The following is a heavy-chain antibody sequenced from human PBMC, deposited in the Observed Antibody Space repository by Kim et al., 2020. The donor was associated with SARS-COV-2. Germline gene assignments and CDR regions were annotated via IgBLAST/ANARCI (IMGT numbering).Heavy chain of an antibody. J-gene: IGHJ4*02. CDR3: ARAPIVVVITHFDY. Sequence: SETLYLTCTVSSGSISSGGYYWSWIRQHPGKGLEWIGYIYYSGSTYYNPSLKSRVTISVDTSKNQFSLKLSSVTAADTAVYYCARAPIVVVITHFDYWGQGTLVTVSS. CDR2: IYYSGST. V-gene: IGHV4-31*03. D-gene: IGHD3-22*01. CDR1: SGSISSGGYY.